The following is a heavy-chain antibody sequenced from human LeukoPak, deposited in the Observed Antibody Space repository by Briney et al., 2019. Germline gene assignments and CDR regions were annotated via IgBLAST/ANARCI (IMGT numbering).Heavy chain of an antibody. CDR2: IYTSGST. CDR1: GGSISSYY. D-gene: IGHD3-22*01. Sequence: SETLSLTCTVSGGSISSYYWSWIRQPLGKGLEWIGYIYTSGSTNYNPSLKSRVTISVDTSKNQFSLKLSSVTAADTAVYYCARHSYDSSGYSGIGYYYYYMDVWGKGTTVTVSS. CDR3: ARHSYDSSGYSGIGYYYYYMDV. V-gene: IGHV4-4*09. J-gene: IGHJ6*03.